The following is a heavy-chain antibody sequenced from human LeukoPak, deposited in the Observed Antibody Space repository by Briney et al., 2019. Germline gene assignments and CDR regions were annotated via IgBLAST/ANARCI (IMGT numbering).Heavy chain of an antibody. Sequence: GASVKVSYKASGGTFSSYAISWVQQAPGQGLEWMGRIIPILGIANYAQKFQGRVTITADKSTSTAYMELSSLRSEDTAVYYCATPTLPGYSSGWYDYWGQGTLVTVSS. CDR1: GGTFSSYA. J-gene: IGHJ4*02. CDR3: ATPTLPGYSSGWYDY. D-gene: IGHD6-19*01. V-gene: IGHV1-69*04. CDR2: IIPILGIA.